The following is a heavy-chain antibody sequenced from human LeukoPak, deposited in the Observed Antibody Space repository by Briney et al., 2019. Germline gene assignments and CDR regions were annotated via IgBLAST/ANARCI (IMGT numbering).Heavy chain of an antibody. CDR1: GFTFSSYG. D-gene: IGHD2-2*01. CDR2: IRYDGSNK. CDR3: EGQLLPRGRAFDI. Sequence: GGSLRLSCAASGFTFSSYGMHWVRQAPGKGLEWVAFIRYDGSNKYYADSVKGRFTISRDNSKNTLYLQMNSLRAEDTAVYYCEGQLLPRGRAFDIWGQGTMVTVSS. J-gene: IGHJ3*02. V-gene: IGHV3-30*02.